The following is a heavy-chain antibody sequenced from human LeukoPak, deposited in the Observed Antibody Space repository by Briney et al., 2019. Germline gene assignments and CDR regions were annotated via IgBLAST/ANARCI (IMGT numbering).Heavy chain of an antibody. CDR1: GYSFTSYW. J-gene: IGHJ3*02. D-gene: IGHD3-22*01. Sequence: GESLKISCKGSGYSFTSYWIGWVRQMPGKGLEWMGIIYPGDSDTRYSPSFQGQVTISADKSISTAYLQWSSLKASDTAMYYCARQPYYYDSSGYYYWGAFDIWGQGTMVTVSS. CDR2: IYPGDSDT. CDR3: ARQPYYYDSSGYYYWGAFDI. V-gene: IGHV5-51*01.